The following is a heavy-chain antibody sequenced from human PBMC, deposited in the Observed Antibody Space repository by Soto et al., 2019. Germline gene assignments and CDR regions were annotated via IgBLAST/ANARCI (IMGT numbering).Heavy chain of an antibody. CDR3: ARDLSYDSSGYYSSDDAFDI. CDR1: GGTFSSYA. CDR2: IIPIFGTA. V-gene: IGHV1-69*13. D-gene: IGHD3-22*01. Sequence: SVKVSCKASGGTFSSYAISWVRQAPGQGLERMGGIIPIFGTANYAQKFQGRVTITADESTSTAYMELSSLRSEDTAVYYCARDLSYDSSGYYSSDDAFDIWGQGTMVTVSS. J-gene: IGHJ3*02.